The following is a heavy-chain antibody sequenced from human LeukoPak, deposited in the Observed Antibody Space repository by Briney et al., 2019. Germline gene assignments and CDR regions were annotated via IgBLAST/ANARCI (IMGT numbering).Heavy chain of an antibody. CDR3: ASDCLSGYNLDY. CDR1: GFTFSSYG. Sequence: PGRSLRLSCAASGFTFSSYGMHWVRQAPGKGLEWVSAITNYGGTTSHAASVRGRFTISRDNSKNTLYLQMHSLRGEDTAVYYCASDCLSGYNLDYWGQGTLVTVSS. CDR2: ITNYGGTT. V-gene: IGHV3-23*01. J-gene: IGHJ4*02. D-gene: IGHD6-25*01.